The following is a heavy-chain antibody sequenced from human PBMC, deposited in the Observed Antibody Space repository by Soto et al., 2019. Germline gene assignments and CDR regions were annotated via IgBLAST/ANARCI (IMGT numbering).Heavy chain of an antibody. D-gene: IGHD6-19*01. Sequence: ASVKVSCKASGYTFTAYYMHWVRQAPGQGLEWMGWINPNSGGTNYAQKFQGWVTMTRDTSISTAYMELSRLRSDDTAVYYCARDLGGWYDYYYGMDVWGQGTTVTVS. CDR1: GYTFTAYY. J-gene: IGHJ6*02. CDR3: ARDLGGWYDYYYGMDV. V-gene: IGHV1-2*04. CDR2: INPNSGGT.